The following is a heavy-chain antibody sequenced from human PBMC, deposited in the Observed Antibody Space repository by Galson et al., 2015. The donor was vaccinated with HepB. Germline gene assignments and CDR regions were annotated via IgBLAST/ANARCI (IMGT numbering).Heavy chain of an antibody. Sequence: SLRLSCAASGFTFSSYGMHWVRRAPGKGLEWVAVISYDGNNKYYADSMKGRFTISRDNSENTLELQMDSLRADDTAVFYCARGFCAGSGCFPNFFDYWGQGTLVTVSS. CDR1: GFTFSSYG. CDR3: ARGFCAGSGCFPNFFDY. V-gene: IGHV3-33*05. J-gene: IGHJ4*02. CDR2: ISYDGNNK. D-gene: IGHD3/OR15-3a*01.